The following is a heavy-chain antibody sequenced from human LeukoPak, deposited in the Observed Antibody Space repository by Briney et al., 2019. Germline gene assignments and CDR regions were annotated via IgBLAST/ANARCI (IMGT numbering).Heavy chain of an antibody. Sequence: GGPLRLSCAASGFTFSSYAMSWVRQAPGKGLEWVSAISGSGGSTYYADSVKGRFTISRDNSKNTLYLQMNSLRAEDTTVYYCAKDPYVSSSPSVGWFDPWGQGTLVTVSS. J-gene: IGHJ5*02. CDR3: AKDPYVSSSPSVGWFDP. V-gene: IGHV3-23*01. D-gene: IGHD6-6*01. CDR1: GFTFSSYA. CDR2: ISGSGGST.